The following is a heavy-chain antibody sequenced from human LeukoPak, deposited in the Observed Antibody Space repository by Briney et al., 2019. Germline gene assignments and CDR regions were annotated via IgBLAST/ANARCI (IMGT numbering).Heavy chain of an antibody. CDR1: GFTFSSYA. Sequence: GGSLRLSCAASGFTFSSYAMNWVRQAPGKGLEWVSAISGSGGSTYYADSVKGRFTISRDNSKNTLYLQMNSLRAEDTAVYYCAKGVLRYFDWLSSFDYWGQGTLVTVSS. CDR2: ISGSGGST. CDR3: AKGVLRYFDWLSSFDY. D-gene: IGHD3-9*01. V-gene: IGHV3-23*01. J-gene: IGHJ4*02.